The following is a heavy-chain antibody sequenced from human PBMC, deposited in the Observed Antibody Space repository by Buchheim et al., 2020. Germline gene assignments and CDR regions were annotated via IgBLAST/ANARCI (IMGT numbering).Heavy chain of an antibody. Sequence: EVQLVESGGGLVKPGGSLRLSCAASGFTFSTYSMNWVRQAPGKGLEWVSSITGTSSYTHSADSVKGRFTISRDNAKNSMYLQMNSLRAEDTAVYYCARNVGSSYYYGMDVWGQGTT. CDR1: GFTFSTYS. CDR3: ARNVGSSYYYGMDV. CDR2: ITGTSSYT. D-gene: IGHD3-10*01. J-gene: IGHJ6*02. V-gene: IGHV3-21*01.